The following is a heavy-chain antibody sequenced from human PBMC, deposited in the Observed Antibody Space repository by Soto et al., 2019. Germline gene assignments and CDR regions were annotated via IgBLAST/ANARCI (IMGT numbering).Heavy chain of an antibody. V-gene: IGHV3-30*18. CDR3: AKDWGSGWYDGGGYYYYYGMDV. D-gene: IGHD6-19*01. Sequence: QVQLVESGGGVVQPGRSLRLSCAASGFTFSSYGMHWVRQAPGKGLEWVAVISYDGSNKYYADSVKGRFTISRDNSKNTLYLHMNSLRAEDTAVYYCAKDWGSGWYDGGGYYYYYGMDVWGQGTTVTVSS. J-gene: IGHJ6*02. CDR1: GFTFSSYG. CDR2: ISYDGSNK.